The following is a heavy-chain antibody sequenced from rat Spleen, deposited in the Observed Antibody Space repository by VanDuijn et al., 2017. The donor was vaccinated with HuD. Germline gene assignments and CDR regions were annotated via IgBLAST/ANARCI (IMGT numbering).Heavy chain of an antibody. CDR3: TCNNYE. J-gene: IGHJ2*01. CDR2: ITNSGGTI. CDR1: GFTFKNYW. Sequence: EVQLVESGGGLVQPGRSLKLSCVASGFTFKNYWMTWIRQAPGKGLEWVASITNSGGTIYYSDSVKGRFTISRDNAQNTLYLQMNSLQTDDTAIYFCTCNNYEWGQGVMVTVSS. V-gene: IGHV5-31*01. D-gene: IGHD1-10*01.